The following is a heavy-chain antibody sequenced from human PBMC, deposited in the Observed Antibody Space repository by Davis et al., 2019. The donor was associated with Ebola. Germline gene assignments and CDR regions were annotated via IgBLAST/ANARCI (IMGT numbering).Heavy chain of an antibody. CDR1: GFTFSSYS. CDR2: ISYDGSNN. D-gene: IGHD3-10*01. V-gene: IGHV3-30*03. J-gene: IGHJ5*02. CDR3: ARERNPMVRGVSHNWFDP. Sequence: PGGSLRLSCAASGFTFSSYSMNWVRQAPGKGLEWVAVISYDGSNNYYADSVKGRFTISRDNSKNTLYLQMNSLRDEDTAVYYCARERNPMVRGVSHNWFDPWGQGTLVTVSS.